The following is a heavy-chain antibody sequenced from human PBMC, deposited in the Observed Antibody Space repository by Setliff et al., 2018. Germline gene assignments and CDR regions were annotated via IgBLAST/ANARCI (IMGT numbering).Heavy chain of an antibody. Sequence: NPSETLSLTCTVSGGSISSGGYYWSWIRQHPGKGLEWIGYIYYSGSTYYNPSLKSRVTISVDTSKNQFSLKLSSVTAADTAVYYCARDRRIVGARHAFDIWGQGTMVT. CDR2: IYYSGST. CDR1: GGSISSGGYY. D-gene: IGHD1-26*01. J-gene: IGHJ3*02. V-gene: IGHV4-31*03. CDR3: ARDRRIVGARHAFDI.